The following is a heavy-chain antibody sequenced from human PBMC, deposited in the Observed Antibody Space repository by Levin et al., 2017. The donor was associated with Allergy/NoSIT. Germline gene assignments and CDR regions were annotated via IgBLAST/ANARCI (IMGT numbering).Heavy chain of an antibody. CDR3: ARLVVDNYFDF. CDR2: IYSGDSGGNT. V-gene: IGHV3-66*01. Sequence: ASVKVSCVASGITVSSYHMSWVRQAPGKGLEWVSAIYSGDSGGNTYYADSVKGRFTISRDNSKNTLYLQMNSLRAEDTAVYFCARLVVDNYFDFWGQGTLVTVSS. D-gene: IGHD2-2*01. J-gene: IGHJ4*02. CDR1: GITVSSYH.